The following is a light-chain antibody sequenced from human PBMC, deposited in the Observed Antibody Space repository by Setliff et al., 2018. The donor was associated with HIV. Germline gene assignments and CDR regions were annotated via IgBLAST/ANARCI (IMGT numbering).Light chain of an antibody. Sequence: QSVLAQPASVSGSPGQSITISCTGTSSDVGGYNYVSWYQQHPGKAPKFMIYDVSNRPSGVSNRFSGSKSGNTASLTISGLQAEDEADYYCSSYTSSSTLLFGGGTK. CDR3: SSYTSSSTLL. CDR1: SSDVGGYNY. V-gene: IGLV2-14*03. CDR2: DVS. J-gene: IGLJ2*01.